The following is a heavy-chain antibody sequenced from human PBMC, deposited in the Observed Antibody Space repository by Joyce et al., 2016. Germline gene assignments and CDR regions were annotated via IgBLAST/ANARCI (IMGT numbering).Heavy chain of an antibody. CDR3: ARSSYTNGIFDY. J-gene: IGHJ4*02. Sequence: EVQLVESGGGLVKPGGSLRLSCAASGFTFSSYSMSWVRQAPGKVLEWFSSLSSRSSYIKYTDSVKGRFTISRDNAKNSLYLQMNSLRVEDTAVYYCARSSYTNGIFDYWGQGTLVTVSS. CDR2: LSSRSSYI. D-gene: IGHD2-8*01. CDR1: GFTFSSYS. V-gene: IGHV3-21*01.